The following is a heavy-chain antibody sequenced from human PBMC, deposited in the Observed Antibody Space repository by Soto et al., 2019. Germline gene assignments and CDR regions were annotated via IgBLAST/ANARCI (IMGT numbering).Heavy chain of an antibody. CDR2: TYYSGTT. D-gene: IGHD2-15*01. CDR3: ARDSSQRYGIDY. CDR1: GASVSRGDSY. V-gene: IGHV4-31*03. Sequence: QVQLQESGPGLVKPSQTLSLTCTVSGASVSRGDSYWNWIRQHPGRGLEWIGYTYYSGTTYYSPSLKSRVTISVDTSKNQFSLGLSSVTAADTAVYYCARDSSQRYGIDYWGQGTLVTVSS. J-gene: IGHJ4*02.